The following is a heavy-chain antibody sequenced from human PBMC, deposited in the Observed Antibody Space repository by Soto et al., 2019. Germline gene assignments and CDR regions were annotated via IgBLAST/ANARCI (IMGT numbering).Heavy chain of an antibody. CDR1: GGSFSGYY. V-gene: IGHV4-34*01. CDR3: ARGDCSSTSCYEEEVISY. CDR2: INHSGST. D-gene: IGHD2-2*01. Sequence: QVQLQQWGAGLLKPSETLSLTCAVYGGSFSGYYWSWIRQPPGKGLEWIGEINHSGSTNYNPSLKSRVTISVDTAKNQFSLKLSSVTAADTVVYYCARGDCSSTSCYEEEVISYWGQGTLVTVSS. J-gene: IGHJ4*02.